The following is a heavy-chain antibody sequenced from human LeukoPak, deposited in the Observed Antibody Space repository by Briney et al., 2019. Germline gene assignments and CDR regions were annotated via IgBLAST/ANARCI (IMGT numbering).Heavy chain of an antibody. D-gene: IGHD6-19*01. Sequence: ASVKVSCKASGYTFTGYYMHWVRQAPGQRLEWIGWIVVGSGNTNYAQKFQERVTITRDMSTSTAYMELSSLRSEDTAVYYCAAHHPEDSSGWDNYYYGMDVWGQGTTVTVSS. V-gene: IGHV1-58*02. CDR2: IVVGSGNT. CDR3: AAHHPEDSSGWDNYYYGMDV. CDR1: GYTFTGYY. J-gene: IGHJ6*02.